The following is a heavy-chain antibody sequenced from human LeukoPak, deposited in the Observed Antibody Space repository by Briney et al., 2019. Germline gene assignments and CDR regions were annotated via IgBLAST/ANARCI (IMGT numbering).Heavy chain of an antibody. CDR2: IYYSGST. V-gene: IGHV4-59*08. Sequence: SETLSLTCTVSGGSMSSYYWSWIRQPPGKGLEWIGYIYYSGSTNYNPSLKSRLTISVDASKNQYSLKLSSVTATDTAVYYCASLTTVTQGYFDSWGQGTLVTVSS. J-gene: IGHJ4*02. CDR3: ASLTTVTQGYFDS. D-gene: IGHD4-17*01. CDR1: GGSMSSYY.